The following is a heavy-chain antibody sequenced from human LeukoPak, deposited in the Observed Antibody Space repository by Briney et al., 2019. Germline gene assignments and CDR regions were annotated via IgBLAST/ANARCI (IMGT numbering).Heavy chain of an antibody. CDR2: IYTSGST. Sequence: KPSETLSLTCTVSGGSISSYYWSWIRQPAGKGLEWIGRIYTSGSTNYNPSLKSRVTMSVDASKNQFSLKLSSVTAADTAVYYCARDPAGCSSGWSSDYWGQGTLVTVPS. V-gene: IGHV4-4*07. CDR1: GGSISSYY. D-gene: IGHD6-19*01. CDR3: ARDPAGCSSGWSSDY. J-gene: IGHJ4*02.